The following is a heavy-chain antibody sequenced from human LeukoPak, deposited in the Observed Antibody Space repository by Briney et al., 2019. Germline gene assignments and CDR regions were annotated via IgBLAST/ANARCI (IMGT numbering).Heavy chain of an antibody. CDR1: GYSFTNYW. V-gene: IGHV5-10-1*01. CDR2: IDPRDSYT. J-gene: IGHJ4*02. D-gene: IGHD4-17*01. Sequence: GESLTISCKASGYSFTNYWISWVRQMPGKGLEWMGRIDPRDSYTKYSPSFEGHVTISVDQSISSSFLQWNSLKASDSAMYYCPTGASKVTTDFANYWGQGTQVAVPS. CDR3: PTGASKVTTDFANY.